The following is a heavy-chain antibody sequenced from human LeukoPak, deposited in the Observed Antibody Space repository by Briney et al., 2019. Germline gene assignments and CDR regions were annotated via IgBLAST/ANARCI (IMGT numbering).Heavy chain of an antibody. CDR1: GGSIINYY. CDR3: ARVYSGWYGQFDY. D-gene: IGHD6-19*01. V-gene: IGHV4-59*12. J-gene: IGHJ4*02. CDR2: IYYSGNT. Sequence: SGALTLTCTVSGGSIINYYWSWIRQPPGQGLEWIGYIYYSGNTNYNPSLKRRVTIAVDTSKNQFSLKLSAVTAADPAVYYCARVYSGWYGQFDYWGEGTLVTVSS.